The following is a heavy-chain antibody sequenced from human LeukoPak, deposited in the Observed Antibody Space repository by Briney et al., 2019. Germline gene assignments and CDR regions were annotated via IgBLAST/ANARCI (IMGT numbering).Heavy chain of an antibody. J-gene: IGHJ5*02. CDR1: GGSISSSSYY. V-gene: IGHV4-39*07. D-gene: IGHD3-9*01. CDR2: IYYSGST. CDR3: ARVGAYYDILTGYLGGWFDP. Sequence: SETLSLTCTVPGGSISSSSYYWGWIRQPPGKGLEWIGSIYYSGSTYYNPSLKSRVTISVDTSKNQFSLKLSSVTAADTAVYYCARVGAYYDILTGYLGGWFDPWGQGTLVTVSS.